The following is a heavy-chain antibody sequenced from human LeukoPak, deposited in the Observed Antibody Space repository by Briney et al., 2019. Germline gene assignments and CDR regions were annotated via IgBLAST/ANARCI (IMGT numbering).Heavy chain of an antibody. CDR1: GYTFTSYG. V-gene: IGHV1-18*01. J-gene: IGHJ4*02. Sequence: GASVKVSCKASGYTFTSYGISWVRQAPGQGLEWMGWISTYNGNTNYAQKLQGRVTMTTDTSSSTAYMELRSLRSDDTAVYYCARDATGAAHNLGDYWGQGTLVTVSS. D-gene: IGHD1-26*01. CDR2: ISTYNGNT. CDR3: ARDATGAAHNLGDY.